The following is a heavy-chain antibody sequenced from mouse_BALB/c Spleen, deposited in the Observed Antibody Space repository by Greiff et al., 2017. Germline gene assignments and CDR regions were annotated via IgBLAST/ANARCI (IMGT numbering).Heavy chain of an antibody. CDR1: GYSITSDYA. Sequence: VQLKESGPGLVKPSQSLSLTCTVTGYSITSDYAWNWIRQFPGNKLEWMGYISYSGSTSYNPSLKSRISITRDTSKNQFFLQLNSVTTEDIATYYCARRWLPLYAMDYWGQGTSVTVSS. J-gene: IGHJ4*01. V-gene: IGHV3-2*02. D-gene: IGHD2-3*01. CDR2: ISYSGST. CDR3: ARRWLPLYAMDY.